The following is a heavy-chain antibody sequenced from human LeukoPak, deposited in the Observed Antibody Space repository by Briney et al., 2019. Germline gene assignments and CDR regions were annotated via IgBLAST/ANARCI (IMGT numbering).Heavy chain of an antibody. CDR3: ARGPLVGATTPVDY. V-gene: IGHV1-8*02. CDR2: MNPNSGNT. J-gene: IGHJ4*02. CDR1: GGTFSSYA. Sequence: ASVKVSCKASGGTFSSYAISWVRQATGQGLEWMGWMNPNSGNTGYAQKFQGRVTMTRNTSISTAYMELSSLRSEDTAVYYCARGPLVGATTPVDYWGQGTLVTVSS. D-gene: IGHD1-26*01.